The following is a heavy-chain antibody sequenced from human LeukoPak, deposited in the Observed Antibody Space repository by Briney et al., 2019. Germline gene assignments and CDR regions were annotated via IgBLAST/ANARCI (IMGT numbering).Heavy chain of an antibody. D-gene: IGHD3-10*01. V-gene: IGHV4-30-4*01. Sequence: SQTLSPTCTVSGGSPTSVAYYSSWNHHPPGKGPERTAYIYFSGSTYYNPSLKSRVTISVDTSKNQYSLKLSSVTAADTAVYYCARSDRDYGSGSYYTPSLEYWGQGTLVTVSS. CDR1: GGSPTSVAYY. J-gene: IGHJ4*02. CDR3: ARSDRDYGSGSYYTPSLEY. CDR2: IYFSGST.